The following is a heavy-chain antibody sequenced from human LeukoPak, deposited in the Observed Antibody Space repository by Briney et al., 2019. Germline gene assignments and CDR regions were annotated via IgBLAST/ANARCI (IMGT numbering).Heavy chain of an antibody. Sequence: GGSLRLSCAASGFSFSSYTVNWVRQAPGKGLEWVSSISGSSYYIYYADSVRGRFTISRDNAENSAYLQMNSLRAEDTAVYYCVRDRGGASGWYGKGQFDYWGQGTLVTVSS. V-gene: IGHV3-21*01. J-gene: IGHJ4*02. CDR2: ISGSSYYI. CDR1: GFSFSSYT. CDR3: VRDRGGASGWYGKGQFDY. D-gene: IGHD6-19*01.